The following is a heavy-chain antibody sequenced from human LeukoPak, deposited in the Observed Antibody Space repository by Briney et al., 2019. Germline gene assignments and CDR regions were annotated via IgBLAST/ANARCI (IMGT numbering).Heavy chain of an antibody. CDR3: ARDINGYDPDY. V-gene: IGHV1-18*01. D-gene: IGHD5-12*01. Sequence: GASVRVSCKASGYTFTSYGISWVRQAPGRGLEWMGWISAYSNNTNYAQKFQGRVTMTRDTSISTAYMELSRLRSDDTAVYYCARDINGYDPDYWGQGTLVTVSS. CDR2: ISAYSNNT. CDR1: GYTFTSYG. J-gene: IGHJ4*02.